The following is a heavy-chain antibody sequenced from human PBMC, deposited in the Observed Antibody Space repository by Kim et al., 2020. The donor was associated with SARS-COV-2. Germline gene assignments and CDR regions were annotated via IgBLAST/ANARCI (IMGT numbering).Heavy chain of an antibody. CDR3: ARVGAGFDY. V-gene: IGHV3-74*01. CDR2: SST. D-gene: IGHD3-16*01. Sequence: SSTTYADSVKRRFTISRDNAKNTLYLQMNSLRAEDTAVYYCARVGAGFDYWGQGTLVTVSS. J-gene: IGHJ4*02.